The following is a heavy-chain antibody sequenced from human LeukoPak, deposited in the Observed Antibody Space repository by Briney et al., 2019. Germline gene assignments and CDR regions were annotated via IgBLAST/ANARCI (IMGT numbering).Heavy chain of an antibody. J-gene: IGHJ4*02. CDR1: GGPISSSSHY. Sequence: SETLSLTCTVSGGPISSSSHYWGWIRQPPGKGLEWIGSIYYVGSTYHNPSLKSRVTISVDTSKNQFSLKLSSVTAADTAVYYCATTTIRLGYWGQGTLVTVSS. V-gene: IGHV4-39*07. CDR2: IYYVGST. CDR3: ATTTIRLGY. D-gene: IGHD1-26*01.